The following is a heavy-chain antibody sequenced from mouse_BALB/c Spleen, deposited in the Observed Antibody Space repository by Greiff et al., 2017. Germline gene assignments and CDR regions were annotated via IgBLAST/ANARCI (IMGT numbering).Heavy chain of an antibody. CDR3: ARNRYYGSSYAMDY. J-gene: IGHJ4*01. Sequence: VKLMESGPGLVAPSQSLSITCTVSGFSLSRYSVHWVRQPPGKGLEWLGMIWGGGSTDYNSALKSRLSISKDNSKSQVFLKMNSLQTDDTAMYYCARNRYYGSSYAMDYWGQGTSVTVSS. CDR2: IWGGGST. D-gene: IGHD1-1*01. V-gene: IGHV2-6-4*01. CDR1: GFSLSRYS.